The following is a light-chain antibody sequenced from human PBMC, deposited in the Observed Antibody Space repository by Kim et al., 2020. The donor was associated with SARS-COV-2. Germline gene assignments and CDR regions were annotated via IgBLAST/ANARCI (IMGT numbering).Light chain of an antibody. V-gene: IGKV3-20*01. CDR3: HQYGSSPWT. CDR1: QTVNSSY. Sequence: SPGERATLSCSASQTVNSSYLAWYQQTPGQATRLLIYGASTRAAGIPDRFSGSGSGTDFTLTISRLEPEDFAVYYCHQYGSSPWTSGHGTKVDIK. CDR2: GAS. J-gene: IGKJ1*01.